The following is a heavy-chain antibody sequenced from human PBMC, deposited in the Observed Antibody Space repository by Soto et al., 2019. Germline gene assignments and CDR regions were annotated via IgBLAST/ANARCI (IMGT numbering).Heavy chain of an antibody. V-gene: IGHV2-26*01. CDR2: IFSNDEK. CDR1: GFSLSNARMG. J-gene: IGHJ3*02. D-gene: IGHD4-17*01. Sequence: QVTLKESGPVLVKPTETLTLTCTVSGFSLSNARMGVSWIRQPPGKALEWLAHIFSNDEKSYSTSLKSRLTTSKDTYKSQVVLTMTNMDPVDTATYDCARILLYGDYVTPDAFDIWGQGTMVTVSS. CDR3: ARILLYGDYVTPDAFDI.